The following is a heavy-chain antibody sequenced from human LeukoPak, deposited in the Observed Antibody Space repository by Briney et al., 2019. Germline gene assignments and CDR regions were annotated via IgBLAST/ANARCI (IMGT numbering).Heavy chain of an antibody. CDR2: IYYSGST. Sequence: SETLSLTCTVSGGSISSYYWSWIRQPPGKGLEWIGYIYYSGSTNYNPSLKSRVTISVDTSKNQFSLKLSSVTAADTAVYYCARHEGDYVWGSYRPDAFDIWGQGTMVAVSS. D-gene: IGHD3-16*02. CDR3: ARHEGDYVWGSYRPDAFDI. V-gene: IGHV4-59*08. J-gene: IGHJ3*02. CDR1: GGSISSYY.